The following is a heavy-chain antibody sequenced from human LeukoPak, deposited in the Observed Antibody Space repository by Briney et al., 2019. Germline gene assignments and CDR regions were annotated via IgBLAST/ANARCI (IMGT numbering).Heavy chain of an antibody. J-gene: IGHJ4*02. CDR2: IYYSGST. CDR1: GNSISSGYY. D-gene: IGHD2-15*01. Sequence: SETLSLTCTVSGNSISSGYYWGWIRQPPGKGLEWIGSIYYSGSTYYNPSLKSRVTISVDTSKNQFSLKLSSVTAADTAVYYCARDRTDMGECSGGSCHTGGYYFDYWGQGTLVTVSS. V-gene: IGHV4-38-2*02. CDR3: ARDRTDMGECSGGSCHTGGYYFDY.